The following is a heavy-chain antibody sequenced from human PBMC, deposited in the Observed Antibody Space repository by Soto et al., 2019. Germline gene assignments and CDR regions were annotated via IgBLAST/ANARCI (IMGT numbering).Heavy chain of an antibody. CDR3: AINADV. V-gene: IGHV4-59*08. J-gene: IGHJ6*02. CDR2: IYDSVTT. CDR1: GGSISSHF. Sequence: SETLSLTCTVSGGSISSHFWSWVRQPPGKGLEWIGYIYDSVTTNYSPSLKSRVTISVDTSKNQLSLKLSSVTAADTAVYYCAINADVWGQGTTVTVSS.